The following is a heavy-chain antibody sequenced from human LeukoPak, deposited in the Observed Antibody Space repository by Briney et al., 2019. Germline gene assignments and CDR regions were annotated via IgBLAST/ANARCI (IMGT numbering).Heavy chain of an antibody. J-gene: IGHJ4*02. Sequence: GGSLRLSCAASGFTFSNYAMSWVRQAPGKGLDWVSLTSDSGGSTYYADSVKGRFTISRDNSKNTRYLQMNSLRAEDTAGYYCAKGGGIRNFDYWGQGTLGAVSS. V-gene: IGHV3-23*01. CDR3: AKGGGIRNFDY. CDR1: GFTFSNYA. CDR2: TSDSGGST.